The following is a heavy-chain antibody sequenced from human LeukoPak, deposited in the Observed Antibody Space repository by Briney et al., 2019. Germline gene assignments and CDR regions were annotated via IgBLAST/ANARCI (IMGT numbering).Heavy chain of an antibody. CDR1: GASISSTSYC. D-gene: IGHD3-3*01. CDR3: AMGRGDFWSGYFTNFDY. J-gene: IGHJ4*02. Sequence: SETLSLTCTVSGASISSTSYCWGWIRQPAGKGLEWIGHIHTSGSTNYNPSLKSRVTISVDTSKNQFSLKLSSVTAADTAVYYCAMGRGDFWSGYFTNFDYWGQGTLVTVSS. V-gene: IGHV4-61*09. CDR2: IHTSGST.